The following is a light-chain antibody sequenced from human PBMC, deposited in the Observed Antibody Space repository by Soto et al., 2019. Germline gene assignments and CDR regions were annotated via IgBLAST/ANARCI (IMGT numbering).Light chain of an antibody. V-gene: IGLV2-14*01. CDR1: SSDVGGYNF. CDR3: NSYSSTATYV. J-gene: IGLJ1*01. Sequence: SALSQPASVPVPPRQSNTLSCTGTSSDVGGYNFVSWYQQYPGRAPKLMIYDVSNRPSGVSTRFSGSKSGNTASLTISGLQAEDEADYYCNSYSSTATYVFGTGTKVTVL. CDR2: DVS.